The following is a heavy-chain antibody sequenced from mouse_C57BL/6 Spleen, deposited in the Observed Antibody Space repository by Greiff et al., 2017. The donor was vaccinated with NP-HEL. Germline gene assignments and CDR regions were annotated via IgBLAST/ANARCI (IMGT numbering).Heavy chain of an antibody. CDR2: IDPSDSYT. Sequence: QVQLQQPGAELVKPGASVKLSCKASGYTFTSYWMQWVKQRPGQGLEWIGEIDPSDSYTNYNQKFKGKATLTVDTSSSTAYMQLSSLTSSDAAVYYCARLLYYYGSSDGFADWGQGTLVAVSA. J-gene: IGHJ3*01. D-gene: IGHD1-1*01. CDR1: GYTFTSYW. V-gene: IGHV1-50*01. CDR3: ARLLYYYGSSDGFAD.